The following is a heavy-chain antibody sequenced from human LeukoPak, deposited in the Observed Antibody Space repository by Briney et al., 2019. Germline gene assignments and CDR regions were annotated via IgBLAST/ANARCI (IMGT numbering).Heavy chain of an antibody. V-gene: IGHV4-59*01. CDR2: IYYSGST. D-gene: IGHD6-13*01. J-gene: IGHJ6*03. Sequence: PSETLSLTCTVSGGSISRYYWSWIRQPPGKGLEWIGYIYYSGSTNSNPSLKSRVTISVDTSKNQFFLKLSSVTAADTAVYYCARGGYSSSWYTYYYYSMDVWGKGTTVTVSS. CDR3: ARGGYSSSWYTYYYYSMDV. CDR1: GGSISRYY.